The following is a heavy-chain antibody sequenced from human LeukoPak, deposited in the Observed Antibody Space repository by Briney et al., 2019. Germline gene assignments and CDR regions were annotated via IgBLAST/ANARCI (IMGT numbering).Heavy chain of an antibody. CDR3: ARRPNAVTFDY. Sequence: PSETLSLTCTVSGGSISSYYWSWIRQPPGKGLEWIGCIYYSGSTNYNPSLKSRVTISVDTSKNQFSLKLSSVTASDTAVYYCARRPNAVTFDYWGQGTLVTVSS. D-gene: IGHD4-11*01. CDR2: IYYSGST. CDR1: GGSISSYY. V-gene: IGHV4-59*08. J-gene: IGHJ4*02.